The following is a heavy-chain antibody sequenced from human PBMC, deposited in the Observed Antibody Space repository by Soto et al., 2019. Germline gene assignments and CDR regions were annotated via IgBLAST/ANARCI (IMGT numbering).Heavy chain of an antibody. CDR3: ARTPYSGFAPLDY. J-gene: IGHJ4*02. CDR1: RDPYTSKY. CDR2: INPSGGST. V-gene: IGHV1-46*01. Sequence: ASRDPYTSKYRRWAQQAPGQGLEWMGIINPSGGSTAYAQKFQGRVTLTRNTSTGTAYMEVSSLRSEDTAVYYCARTPYSGFAPLDYWGQGTRVTVSS. D-gene: IGHD5-12*01.